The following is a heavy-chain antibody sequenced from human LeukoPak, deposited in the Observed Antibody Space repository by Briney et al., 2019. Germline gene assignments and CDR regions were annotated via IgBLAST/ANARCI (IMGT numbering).Heavy chain of an antibody. CDR2: IIPILGIA. CDR3: ARGVVVIPGYYYGMDV. Sequence: GASVKVSSQASAATLSSYAISWVRHAHGRGLEWMGRIIPILGIANYAQKFQGRVTITADKSTSTAYMELSSLRSEDTAVYYCARGVVVIPGYYYGMDVWGQGTTVTVSS. J-gene: IGHJ6*02. V-gene: IGHV1-69*04. D-gene: IGHD3-22*01. CDR1: AATLSSYA.